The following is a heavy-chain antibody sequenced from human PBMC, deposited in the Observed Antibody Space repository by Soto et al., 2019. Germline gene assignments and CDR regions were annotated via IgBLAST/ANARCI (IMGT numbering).Heavy chain of an antibody. V-gene: IGHV3-11*01. D-gene: IGHD3-16*02. J-gene: IGHJ4*02. CDR3: AKNLPSGDLSSGY. Sequence: GSLRLSCAASGFTFSDYYMTWIRQAPGKGLEWVSYISDSGSTIYYADSVKGRLTVSRDNAKNTLYLQMNSLRAADTAVYYCAKNLPSGDLSSGYWGQGTLVTVSS. CDR1: GFTFSDYY. CDR2: ISDSGSTI.